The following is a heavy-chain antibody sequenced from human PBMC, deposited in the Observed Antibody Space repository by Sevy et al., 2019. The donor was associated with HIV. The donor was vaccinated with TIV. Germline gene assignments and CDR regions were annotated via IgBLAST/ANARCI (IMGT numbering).Heavy chain of an antibody. CDR1: GYTFSGYH. CDR2: LNPNSGGT. J-gene: IGHJ4*02. CDR3: AKEGSGSYYYFDY. V-gene: IGHV1-2*02. D-gene: IGHD1-26*01. Sequence: ASVKVSCKTSGYTFSGYHMHWVRQAPGQGLEWMGWLNPNSGGTNYAQKFQGRVTMTRDTSISTAYMEVRRLRSDDTAVYYCAKEGSGSYYYFDYWGQGTLVTVSS.